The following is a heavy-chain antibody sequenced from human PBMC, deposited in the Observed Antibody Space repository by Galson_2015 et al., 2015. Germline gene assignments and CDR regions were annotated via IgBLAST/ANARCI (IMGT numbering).Heavy chain of an antibody. CDR2: ISSSGTYI. CDR3: ATGYCSGGGCHRYEYEY. D-gene: IGHD2-15*01. CDR1: GFTFSSFR. Sequence: SLRLSCAASGFTFSSFRFNWVRQAPGKGLEWVSSISSSGTYINYADSVKGRFTMSRHNAKNSLFLQMNSLRAEDTAVYYCATGYCSGGGCHRYEYEYWGQGTLVTVSS. J-gene: IGHJ1*01. V-gene: IGHV3-21*01.